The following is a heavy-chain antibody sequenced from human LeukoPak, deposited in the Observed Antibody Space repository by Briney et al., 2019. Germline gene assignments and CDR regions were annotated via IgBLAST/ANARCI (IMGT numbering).Heavy chain of an antibody. D-gene: IGHD4-17*01. V-gene: IGHV1-2*02. J-gene: IGHJ4*02. CDR2: INPNSGGT. CDR3: ARDHGDYRLDY. Sequence: GASVKVSCKASGYTFTSYGISWVRQAPGQGLEWMGWINPNSGGTNYAQKFQGRVTMTRDTSISTAYMELSRLRSDDTAVYYCARDHGDYRLDYWGQGTLVTVSS. CDR1: GYTFTSYG.